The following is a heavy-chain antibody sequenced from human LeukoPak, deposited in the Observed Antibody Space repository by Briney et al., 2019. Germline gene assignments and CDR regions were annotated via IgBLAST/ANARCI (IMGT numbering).Heavy chain of an antibody. Sequence: SETLSLTCTVSGGSISSSSYSWGWIRQPPGKGLDWIGSIYYSGTTYYNPSLKRLVTISVDTSKIQFSLKLSSVAATDTAVYFCARLRFDFWSGYTHPYFDYWGQGTLVTVSS. J-gene: IGHJ4*02. CDR3: ARLRFDFWSGYTHPYFDY. V-gene: IGHV4-39*01. CDR1: GGSISSSSYS. D-gene: IGHD3-3*01. CDR2: IYYSGTT.